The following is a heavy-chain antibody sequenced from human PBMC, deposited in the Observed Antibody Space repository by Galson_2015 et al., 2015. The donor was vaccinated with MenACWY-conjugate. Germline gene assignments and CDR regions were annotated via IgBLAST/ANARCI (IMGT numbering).Heavy chain of an antibody. CDR2: LCSGTTT. CDR1: GFTVSANC. V-gene: IGHV3-53*01. J-gene: IGHJ5*02. D-gene: IGHD5-12*01. CDR3: ARSRVGYGDRWFDP. Sequence: SLRLSCAASGFTVSANCMHWVRQAPGKGLEWVSILCSGTTTYSADSLKGRFTISRDNSNNTVYLQMNSLRADDTSIYYCARSRVGYGDRWFDPWGQGTLVTVSS.